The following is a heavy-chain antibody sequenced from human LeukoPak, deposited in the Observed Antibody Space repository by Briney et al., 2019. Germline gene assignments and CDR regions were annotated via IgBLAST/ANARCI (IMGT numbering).Heavy chain of an antibody. CDR2: IKQDGSQK. V-gene: IGHV3-7*03. Sequence: TGGSLRLSCAASGFTFSSYWMSWVRRAPGKGLEWVANIKQDGSQKYYVDSVKGRFTISRDNSKNTLYLQMNSLRDEDTALYYCAIHGGGTIRIEAFDVWGQGTMVTISS. CDR3: AIHGGGTIRIEAFDV. CDR1: GFTFSSYW. J-gene: IGHJ3*01. D-gene: IGHD3-3*01.